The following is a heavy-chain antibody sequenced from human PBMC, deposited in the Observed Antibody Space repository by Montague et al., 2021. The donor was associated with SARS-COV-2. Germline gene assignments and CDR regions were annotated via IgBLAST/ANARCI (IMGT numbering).Heavy chain of an antibody. V-gene: IGHV3-21*01. D-gene: IGHD3-22*01. Sequence: SLRLSCAASGFTFSTYTMNWVRQAPGQGLEWVSSITASSIYIYYANSVKGRFTISRDNAKNSLYLQMNSLGAEDTAVCYCTRDAFTMIIDAFNIWGQGTKVTVSS. J-gene: IGHJ3*02. CDR2: ITASSIYI. CDR1: GFTFSTYT. CDR3: TRDAFTMIIDAFNI.